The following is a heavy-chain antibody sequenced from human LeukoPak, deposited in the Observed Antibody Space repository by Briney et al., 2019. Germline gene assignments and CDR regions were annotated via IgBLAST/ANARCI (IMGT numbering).Heavy chain of an antibody. CDR1: GFIFSSYS. CDR2: ISSSSTTI. J-gene: IGHJ6*03. Sequence: GGSLRLSCAASGFIFSSYSMNWVRQAPGKGLEWLSYISSSSTTIYYPDSVKGRFTISRDNAKNSLYLQMNSLKAEDTAVYYCARNRFPITGTTNNYYYMDVWGKGTTVTVSS. CDR3: ARNRFPITGTTNNYYYMDV. D-gene: IGHD1-7*01. V-gene: IGHV3-48*04.